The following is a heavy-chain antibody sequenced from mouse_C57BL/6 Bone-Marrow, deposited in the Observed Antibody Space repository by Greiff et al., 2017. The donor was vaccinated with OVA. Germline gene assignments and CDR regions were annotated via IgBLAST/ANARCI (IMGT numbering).Heavy chain of an antibody. V-gene: IGHV5-16*01. CDR1: GFTFSDYY. CDR2: INYDGSSH. Sequence: EVKLVESEGGLVQPGSSMKLSCTASGFTFSDYYMAWVRQVPEKGLEWVANINYDGSSHYYLDSLKSRFIISRDNAKNILYLQMSSLKSEDTATYYCARDPLMVTTKDWYFDVWGTGTTVTVSS. CDR3: ARDPLMVTTKDWYFDV. D-gene: IGHD2-1*01. J-gene: IGHJ1*03.